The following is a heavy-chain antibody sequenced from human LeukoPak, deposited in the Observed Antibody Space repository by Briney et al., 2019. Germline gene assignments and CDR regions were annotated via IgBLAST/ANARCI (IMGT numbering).Heavy chain of an antibody. J-gene: IGHJ6*03. CDR3: ARGPSGSYYGYYYYMDV. CDR1: GYTFTSYY. Sequence: ASVKVSCKASGYTFTSYYINWVRQPTGQGLEWMGKLNSNRGNKGCAQNFQRKVTMTRNTPIRTAYTELSSLRSEDTAVYYCARGPSGSYYGYYYYMDVWGKGTTVTVSS. D-gene: IGHD1-26*01. CDR2: LNSNRGNK. V-gene: IGHV1-8*01.